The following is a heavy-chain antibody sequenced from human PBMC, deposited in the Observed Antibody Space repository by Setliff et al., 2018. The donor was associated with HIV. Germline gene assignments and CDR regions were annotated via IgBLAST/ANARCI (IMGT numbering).Heavy chain of an antibody. J-gene: IGHJ5*02. V-gene: IGHV1-3*01. D-gene: IGHD6-6*01. Sequence: ASVKVSCKASGYTFTSYAMHWVRQAPGQRLEWMGWINAGNGNTKYSQKFQGRVTITRDTSASTAYMELSSLRSEDTAVYYCARGFSVYSSSDPLLNWFDPWGQGTLVTSPQ. CDR2: INAGNGNT. CDR3: ARGFSVYSSSDPLLNWFDP. CDR1: GYTFTSYA.